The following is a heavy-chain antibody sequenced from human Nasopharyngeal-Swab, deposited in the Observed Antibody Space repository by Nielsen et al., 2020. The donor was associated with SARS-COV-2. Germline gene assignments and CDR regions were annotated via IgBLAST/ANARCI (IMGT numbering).Heavy chain of an antibody. D-gene: IGHD2-8*01. Sequence: WIRQPPGKGLEWIGEIYHSGSTNYNPSLTSRVTISVDKSKNQFSLKLRSVTAADTAVFYCARHMLGGPTAFDIWGQGTVVTV. CDR2: IYHSGST. CDR3: ARHMLGGPTAFDI. J-gene: IGHJ3*02. V-gene: IGHV4-4*02.